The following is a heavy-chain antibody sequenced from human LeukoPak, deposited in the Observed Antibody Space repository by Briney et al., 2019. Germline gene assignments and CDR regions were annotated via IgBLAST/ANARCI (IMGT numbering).Heavy chain of an antibody. V-gene: IGHV1-18*04. D-gene: IGHD4/OR15-4a*01. Sequence: ASVKVSCKASGYTFTSYGISWVRQAPGQGLEWMGWISAYNGNTNYAQKLQGRVTMTTDTSASTAYMELRSLGSDDTAVYYCARVAVGWLTDYWGQGTLVTVSS. CDR3: ARVAVGWLTDY. CDR2: ISAYNGNT. CDR1: GYTFTSYG. J-gene: IGHJ4*02.